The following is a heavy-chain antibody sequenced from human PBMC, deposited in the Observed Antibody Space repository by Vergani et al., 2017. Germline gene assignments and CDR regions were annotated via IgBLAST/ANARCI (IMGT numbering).Heavy chain of an antibody. CDR2: IYYSGST. CDR1: GASIRSSNYY. Sequence: QLQLQASGPGLVKPSATLSLTCSVSGASIRSSNYYWGWIRQPPGKGLEWIASIYYSGSTYYNPSLKSRVTISVDTSKNQFSLELSSVTAADTAVYFCARHSTVEWLVKLGWIDPWGQGIRVTVSS. D-gene: IGHD6-19*01. CDR3: ARHSTVEWLVKLGWIDP. V-gene: IGHV4-39*01. J-gene: IGHJ5*02.